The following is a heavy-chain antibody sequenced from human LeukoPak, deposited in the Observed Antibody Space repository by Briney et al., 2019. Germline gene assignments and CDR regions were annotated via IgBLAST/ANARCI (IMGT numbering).Heavy chain of an antibody. CDR2: VFRSGST. CDR1: GASIRSYY. V-gene: IGHV4-4*08. J-gene: IGHJ3*02. Sequence: PSETLSLTCSVSGASIRSYYWSWIRQFPGEGLEWMGCVFRSGSTNYNPSLKSRLTISSDTSKNQFYLTLTSVTAADTAIYYCARAPDAFDIWGQGTMVTISS. CDR3: ARAPDAFDI.